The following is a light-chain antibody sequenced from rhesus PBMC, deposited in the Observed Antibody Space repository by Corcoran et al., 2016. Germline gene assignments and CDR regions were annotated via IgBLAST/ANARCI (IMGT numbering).Light chain of an antibody. V-gene: IGKV1-74*01. CDR2: KAS. J-gene: IGKJ1*01. CDR1: ENVNNY. CDR3: QHGYGTPWT. Sequence: DIQMTQSPSSLSASVGDRVTITCRASENVNNYLNWYQQQPGKAPKLRIYKASTVQSGVPSRFSGSGSRTDYTVTISSLQAEDVATYYCQHGYGTPWTFGQGTKVEIK.